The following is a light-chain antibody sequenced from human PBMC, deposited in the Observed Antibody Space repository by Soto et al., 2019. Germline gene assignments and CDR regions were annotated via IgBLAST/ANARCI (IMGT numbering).Light chain of an antibody. CDR3: QQYYTTPLT. V-gene: IGKV4-1*01. J-gene: IGKJ4*01. CDR1: LNIYFRSNNRNY. Sequence: DIVMTQSPDSLRVSLGERATITCTSSLNIYFRSNNRNYLAWYQQKSGQPPKLLIYWASTREPGVPDRFSGSGSGTYFTLTIDNVQPDDVAVYYGQQYYTTPLTFGGGTRVDIK. CDR2: WAS.